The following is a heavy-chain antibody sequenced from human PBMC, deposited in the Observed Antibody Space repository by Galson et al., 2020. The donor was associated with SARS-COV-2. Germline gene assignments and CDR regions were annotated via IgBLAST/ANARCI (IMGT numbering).Heavy chain of an antibody. CDR3: TTAEPLPYYDFWSGYSYPDRKGSVNYYYYMDV. CDR2: IKSKTDGGTT. CDR1: GFTFSNAW. V-gene: IGHV3-15*01. Sequence: GGSLRLSCAASGFTFSNAWMSWVRQAPGKGLEWVGRIKSKTDGGTTDYAAPVKGRFTISRDDSKNTLYLQMNSLKTEDTAVYYCTTAEPLPYYDFWSGYSYPDRKGSVNYYYYMDVWGKGTTVTVSS. D-gene: IGHD3-3*01. J-gene: IGHJ6*03.